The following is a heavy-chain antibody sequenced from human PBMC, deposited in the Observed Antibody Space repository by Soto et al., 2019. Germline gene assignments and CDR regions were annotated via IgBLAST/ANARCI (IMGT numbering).Heavy chain of an antibody. CDR2: IYYSGST. V-gene: IGHV4-59*08. D-gene: IGHD6-13*01. Sequence: PSETLSLTXTVSGGSISSYYWSWIRQPPGKGLEWIGYIYYSGSTNYNPSLKSRVTISVDTSKNQFSLTLSSVTAADTAVYYCASTSSSWYLYYYYMDVWGKGTTVTVSS. CDR3: ASTSSSWYLYYYYMDV. CDR1: GGSISSYY. J-gene: IGHJ6*03.